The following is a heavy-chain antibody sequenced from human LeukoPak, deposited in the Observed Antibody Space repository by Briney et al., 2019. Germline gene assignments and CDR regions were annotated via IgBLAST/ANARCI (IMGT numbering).Heavy chain of an antibody. V-gene: IGHV1-8*01. CDR3: ARGGFAYYYYHMDV. CDR1: GYTFTSYD. CDR2: MNPNSGNT. J-gene: IGHJ6*03. D-gene: IGHD3-10*01. Sequence: ASVKVSCKASGYTFTSYDINWVRQATGQGLEWMGWMNPNSGNTGYVQKFQGRVAMTRNISISTAYMELSSLRSEDTAVYYCARGGFAYYYYHMDVWGKGTTVTISS.